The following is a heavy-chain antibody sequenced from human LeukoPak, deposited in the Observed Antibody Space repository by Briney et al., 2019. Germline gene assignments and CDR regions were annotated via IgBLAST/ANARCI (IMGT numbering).Heavy chain of an antibody. V-gene: IGHV1-2*04. D-gene: IGHD6-19*01. CDR1: GYTFTGYY. CDR2: INPNSGGT. J-gene: IGHJ5*02. Sequence: ASVKVSCKASGYTFTGYYMHWVRQAPGQGLEWMGWINPNSGGTNYAQKFQGWVTMTRDTSISTAYMELGRLRSDDTAVYYCARGDSSGWDWFDPWGQGTLVTVSS. CDR3: ARGDSSGWDWFDP.